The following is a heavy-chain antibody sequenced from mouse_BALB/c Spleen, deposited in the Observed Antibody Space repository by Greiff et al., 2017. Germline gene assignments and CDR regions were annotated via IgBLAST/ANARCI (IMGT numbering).Heavy chain of an antibody. CDR2: ISSGGST. Sequence: DVQLVESGGGLVKPGGSLKLSCAASGFTFSSYAMSWVRQTPEKRLEWVASISSGGSTYYPDSVKGRFTISRDNARNILYLQMSSLRSEDTAMYYCARGPYGSSSYYFDYWGQGTTLTVSS. CDR1: GFTFSSYA. D-gene: IGHD1-1*01. V-gene: IGHV5-6-5*01. J-gene: IGHJ2*01. CDR3: ARGPYGSSSYYFDY.